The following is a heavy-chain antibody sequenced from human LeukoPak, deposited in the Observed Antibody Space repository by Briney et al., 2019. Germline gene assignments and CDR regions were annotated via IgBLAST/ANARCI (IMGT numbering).Heavy chain of an antibody. D-gene: IGHD6-19*01. J-gene: IGHJ4*02. CDR1: GFTFSSYS. CDR3: ARAYSSGWYGRLDGGFDY. V-gene: IGHV3-21*01. Sequence: GGPLRLSCAASGFTFSSYSMNWVRQAPGKGLEWVSSISSSSSYIYYADSVKGRFTISRDNAKNSLYLQMNSLRAEDTAVYYCARAYSSGWYGRLDGGFDYWGQGTLVTVSS. CDR2: ISSSSSYI.